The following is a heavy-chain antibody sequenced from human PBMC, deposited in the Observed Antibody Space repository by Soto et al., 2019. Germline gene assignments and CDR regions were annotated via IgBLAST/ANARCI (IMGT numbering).Heavy chain of an antibody. Sequence: GGSLRLSCAASGFTFSSYAMTWVRQAPGKGLEWVSSISGSGISTYYADSVKGRFTISRDNSKTTLYLQMNSLRAEDAVVYYCAKSAGSNAYYPNDYWGQGALVTVSS. CDR3: AKSAGSNAYYPNDY. CDR2: ISGSGIST. J-gene: IGHJ4*02. CDR1: GFTFSSYA. D-gene: IGHD3-16*01. V-gene: IGHV3-23*01.